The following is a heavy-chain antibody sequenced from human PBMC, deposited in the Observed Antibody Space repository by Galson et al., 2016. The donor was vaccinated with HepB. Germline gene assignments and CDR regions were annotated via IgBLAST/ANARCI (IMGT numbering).Heavy chain of an antibody. J-gene: IGHJ3*02. D-gene: IGHD2-21*01. CDR1: SGSISSSRYY. CDR3: ASHCGGDCYNNLADAFDI. CDR2: VYYSWTA. V-gene: IGHV4-39*01. Sequence: SETLSLTCTVSSGSISSSRYYWGWIRQPPGKGLEWIGSVYYSWTAYYDPSLKSRVSISVDTSKNQFSLRLSPVTAGDTAVYFCASHCGGDCYNNLADAFDIWGRGTMVTVSS.